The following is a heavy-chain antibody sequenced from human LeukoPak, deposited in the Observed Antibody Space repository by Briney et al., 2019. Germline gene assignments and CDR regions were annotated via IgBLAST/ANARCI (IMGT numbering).Heavy chain of an antibody. D-gene: IGHD3-22*01. CDR2: IYTSGST. CDR1: GGSISDYY. V-gene: IGHV4-4*09. Sequence: SETLSLTCTVSGGSISDYYWSWVRQPPGKGLEWLGYIYTSGSTNYNPSLKSRVTISVDTSKNQFSLKLSSVTTADTAVYYRARGMISPRDNWFDPWGQGTLVTVSS. J-gene: IGHJ5*02. CDR3: ARGMISPRDNWFDP.